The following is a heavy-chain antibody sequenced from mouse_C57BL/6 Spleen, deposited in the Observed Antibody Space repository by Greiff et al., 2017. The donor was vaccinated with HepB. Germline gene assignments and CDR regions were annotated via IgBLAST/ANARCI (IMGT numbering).Heavy chain of an antibody. CDR1: GFTFSDYG. J-gene: IGHJ4*01. CDR2: ISSGSSTI. D-gene: IGHD2-2*01. CDR3: ARDGYYGNDGCYAMDY. Sequence: EVKLVESGGGLVKPGGSLKLSCAASGFTFSDYGMHWVRQAPEKGLEWVAYISSGSSTIYYADTVKGRFTISRDNAKNTLFLQMTSLRSEDTAMYYCARDGYYGNDGCYAMDYWGQGTSVTVSS. V-gene: IGHV5-17*01.